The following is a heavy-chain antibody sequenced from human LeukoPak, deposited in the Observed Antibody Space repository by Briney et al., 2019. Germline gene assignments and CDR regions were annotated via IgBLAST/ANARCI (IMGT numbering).Heavy chain of an antibody. CDR1: GGCISSGGYS. D-gene: IGHD3-22*01. CDR3: ASSGYYYVRRTTHAFDI. CDR2: IYHSGST. Sequence: SETLSLTCAVSGGCISSGGYSWSWIRQPPGKGLEWIGYIYHSGSTYYNPSLKSRVTISVDRSKNQFSLKLSSVTAADTAVYYCASSGYYYVRRTTHAFDIWGQGTMVTVSS. J-gene: IGHJ3*02. V-gene: IGHV4-30-2*01.